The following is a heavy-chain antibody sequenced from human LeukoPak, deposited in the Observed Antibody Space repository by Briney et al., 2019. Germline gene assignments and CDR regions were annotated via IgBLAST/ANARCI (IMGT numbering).Heavy chain of an antibody. CDR2: IYPGDSAT. CDR3: ARHGSGTSPRFYYYYMDV. CDR1: GYSFTTYW. V-gene: IGHV5-51*01. Sequence: GESLKTSGQGSGYSFTTYWIVWVRQMPGKGLEWMGIIYPGDSATRYRTSFQAEVTISADKSISTAYLQWSSLKASDTAIYYCARHGSGTSPRFYYYYMDVWGKGTTVTVSS. D-gene: IGHD2-2*01. J-gene: IGHJ6*03.